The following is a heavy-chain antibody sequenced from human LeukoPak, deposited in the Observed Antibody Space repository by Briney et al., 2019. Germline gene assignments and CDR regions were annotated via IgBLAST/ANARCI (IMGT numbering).Heavy chain of an antibody. CDR2: IWYDGSNK. CDR1: GLTFSGCG. D-gene: IGHD2-15*01. J-gene: IGHJ1*01. CDR3: ARGLYCSGGSCYGGGAEYFQH. V-gene: IGHV3-33*01. Sequence: GGSLRLSCAASGLTFSGCGMHWVRQAPGKGLEWVAVIWYDGSNKYYADFVKGRFTISRDNSKNTLYLQMNSLRSEDTAVYYCARGLYCSGGSCYGGGAEYFQHWGQGTLVTVSS.